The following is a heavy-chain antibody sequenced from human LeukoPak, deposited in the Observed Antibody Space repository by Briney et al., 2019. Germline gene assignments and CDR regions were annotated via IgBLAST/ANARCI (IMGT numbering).Heavy chain of an antibody. CDR3: AKEVAGTPDYYYYGMDV. J-gene: IGHJ6*02. D-gene: IGHD6-19*01. Sequence: PGGSLRLSCAASGFTFDDYAMHWVRQAPGKGLEWVSGISWNSGSIGYADSVKGRFTISSDNAKNSLYLQMNSLRAEDTALYYCAKEVAGTPDYYYYGMDVWGQGTTVTVSS. CDR2: ISWNSGSI. V-gene: IGHV3-9*01. CDR1: GFTFDDYA.